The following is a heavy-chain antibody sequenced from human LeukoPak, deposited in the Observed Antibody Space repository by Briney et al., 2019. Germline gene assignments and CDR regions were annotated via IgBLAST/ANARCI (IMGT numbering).Heavy chain of an antibody. Sequence: SETLSLTCTVSGGSISSSIYYWGWIRQPPGKGLEWIGSIYYSGSTHYNPSLKSLVIISVDTSKNQFSLTLSSVTAADTAVYYCARNHTHEGYGYYFDYWGQGTLITVSS. V-gene: IGHV4-39*01. J-gene: IGHJ4*02. CDR1: GGSISSSIYY. D-gene: IGHD5-18*01. CDR2: IYYSGST. CDR3: ARNHTHEGYGYYFDY.